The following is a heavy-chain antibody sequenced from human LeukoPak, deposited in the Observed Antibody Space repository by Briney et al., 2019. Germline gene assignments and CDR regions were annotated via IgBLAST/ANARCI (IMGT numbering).Heavy chain of an antibody. CDR2: ITGSSTWT. CDR1: GFTFGTYG. D-gene: IGHD7-27*01. V-gene: IGHV3-23*01. CDR3: ARELVSLGTGYFDL. J-gene: IGHJ2*01. Sequence: GGPLRLSCEASGFTFGTYGMTWVRQAPGKGLEWVSGITGSSTWTYYADSVRGRFTISRDNSKNTLHLQMNNLRAEDTAIYYCARELVSLGTGYFDLWGRGTLVTVSS.